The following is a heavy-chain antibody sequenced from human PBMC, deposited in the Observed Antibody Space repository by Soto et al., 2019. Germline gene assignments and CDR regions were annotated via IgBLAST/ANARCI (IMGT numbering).Heavy chain of an antibody. J-gene: IGHJ6*02. CDR3: ARERSDDFWSSYYYYGMDV. V-gene: IGHV3-33*01. CDR1: GFTFSSYG. CDR2: IWYDGSNK. D-gene: IGHD3-3*01. Sequence: QVQLVESGGGVVQPGRSLRLSCAASGFTFSSYGMHWVRQAPGKGLEWVAVIWYDGSNKYYADSVKGRFTISRDNSKNTLYLQMNSLRAEGTAVYYCARERSDDFWSSYYYYGMDVWGQGTTVTVSS.